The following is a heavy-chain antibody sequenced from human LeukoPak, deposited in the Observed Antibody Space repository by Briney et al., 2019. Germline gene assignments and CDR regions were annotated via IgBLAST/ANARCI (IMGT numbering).Heavy chain of an antibody. CDR2: INHSVST. CDR3: ARWAHTAMGDFDY. CDR1: GGSFSGYY. Sequence: SETLSLTCAVYGGSFSGYYWSWIRQPPGKGLEWIGEINHSVSTYYNPSLKSRVTISVDTSKNQFSLKLSSVTAADTAVYYCARWAHTAMGDFDYWGQGTLVTVSS. V-gene: IGHV4-34*01. J-gene: IGHJ4*02. D-gene: IGHD5-18*01.